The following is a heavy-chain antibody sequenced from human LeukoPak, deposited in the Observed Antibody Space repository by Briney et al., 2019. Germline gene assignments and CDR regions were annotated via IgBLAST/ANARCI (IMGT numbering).Heavy chain of an antibody. D-gene: IGHD6-19*01. J-gene: IGHJ5*02. CDR3: VREGGSGWYSGWFDP. V-gene: IGHV3-21*04. CDR1: GFTFSSYS. CDR2: ISSSSSYI. Sequence: GGSLRLSCAASGFTFSSYSMNWVRQAPGKGLEWVSSISSSSSYIYYADSVQGRFTISRDNSKSTLCLQMNSLRAEDTAVYYCVREGGSGWYSGWFDPWGQGTRVTVSS.